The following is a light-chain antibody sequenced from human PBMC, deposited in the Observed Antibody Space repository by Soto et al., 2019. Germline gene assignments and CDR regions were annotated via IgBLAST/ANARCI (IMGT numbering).Light chain of an antibody. CDR2: GAS. CDR1: QSISSY. CDR3: QQYSNWPPVT. J-gene: IGKJ5*01. Sequence: EIVMTQSPATLSVSPGERATLSCRASQSISSYLAWYQQKPGQAPRLLIYGASTRATGIPARFSGSGSGTEFTLTISSLQSDDFVVYYCQQYSNWPPVTFGQGTRLEIK. V-gene: IGKV3-15*01.